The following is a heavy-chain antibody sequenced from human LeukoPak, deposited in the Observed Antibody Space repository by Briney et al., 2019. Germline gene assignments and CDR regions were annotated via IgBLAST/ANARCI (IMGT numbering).Heavy chain of an antibody. J-gene: IGHJ6*03. CDR3: TSYYDFWSGYYRDQERTKGYYYYMDV. Sequence: PGGSLRLSCAASGFTFSGSAMHWVRQASGKGLEWVGRIRSKANSYATAYAASVKGRFTISRDDSKNTAYLQMNSLKTEDTAVYYCTSYYDFWSGYYRDQERTKGYYYYMDVWGKGTTVTVSS. CDR2: IRSKANSYAT. CDR1: GFTFSGSA. V-gene: IGHV3-73*01. D-gene: IGHD3-3*01.